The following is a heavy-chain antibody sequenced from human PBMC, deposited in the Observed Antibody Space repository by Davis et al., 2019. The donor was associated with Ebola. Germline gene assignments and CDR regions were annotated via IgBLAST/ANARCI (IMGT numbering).Heavy chain of an antibody. D-gene: IGHD4-17*01. V-gene: IGHV3-21*01. CDR3: ARPLHSDYGVGVDAFDI. Sequence: PGGSLRLSCAASGFTFSSYSMNWVRQAPGKGLEWVSSISSSSSYIYYADSVKGRFTISRDNAKNTLYLQMNSLRAEDTAVYYCARPLHSDYGVGVDAFDIWGQGTMVTVSS. CDR1: GFTFSSYS. CDR2: ISSSSSYI. J-gene: IGHJ3*02.